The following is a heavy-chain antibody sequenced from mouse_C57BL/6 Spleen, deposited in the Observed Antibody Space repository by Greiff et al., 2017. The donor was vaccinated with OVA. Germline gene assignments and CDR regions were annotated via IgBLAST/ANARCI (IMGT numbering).Heavy chain of an antibody. CDR2: ISNGGGST. Sequence: EVQLVESGGGLVQPGGSLKLSCAASGFTFSDYYMYWVRQTPEKRLEWVAYISNGGGSTYYPDTVKGRFTISRDNAKNTLYLQMSRLKSEDTAMYYCARHYRYYYGSSYDWYFDVWGTGTTVTVSS. J-gene: IGHJ1*03. CDR3: ARHYRYYYGSSYDWYFDV. D-gene: IGHD1-1*01. CDR1: GFTFSDYY. V-gene: IGHV5-12*01.